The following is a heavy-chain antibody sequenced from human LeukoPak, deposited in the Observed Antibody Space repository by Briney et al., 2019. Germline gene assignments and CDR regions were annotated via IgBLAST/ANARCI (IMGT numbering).Heavy chain of an antibody. CDR3: ARHSLKRGPDAFDI. V-gene: IGHV1-18*01. D-gene: IGHD3-10*01. Sequence: ASVKVSCKASGYTFTSYGISWVRQAPGQGLEWMGWISAYNGNTNYAQKLQGRVTMTTDTSTSTAYMELRSLRSDDTAVYYCARHSLKRGPDAFDIWGQGTMVTVSS. CDR1: GYTFTSYG. J-gene: IGHJ3*02. CDR2: ISAYNGNT.